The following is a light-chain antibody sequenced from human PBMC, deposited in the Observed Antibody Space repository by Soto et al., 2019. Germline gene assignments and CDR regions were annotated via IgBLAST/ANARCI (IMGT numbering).Light chain of an antibody. CDR3: QQYNSYRRT. CDR2: AAS. Sequence: GDRVSITCRASQSISNYLNWYQQKPGKAPKVLIYAASSLQSGVPSRFSGSGSGTEFTLTISSLQPDDFATYYCQQYNSYRRTFGQGAKVDIK. CDR1: QSISNY. J-gene: IGKJ1*01. V-gene: IGKV1-16*01.